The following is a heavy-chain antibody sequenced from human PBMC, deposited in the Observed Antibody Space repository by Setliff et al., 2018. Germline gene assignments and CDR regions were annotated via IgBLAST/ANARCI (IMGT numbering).Heavy chain of an antibody. V-gene: IGHV1-69*10. CDR3: ARGYCSGGSCYEGSFDY. CDR2: IIPILGIA. J-gene: IGHJ4*02. D-gene: IGHD2-15*01. CDR1: GGTFSSYA. Sequence: ASVKVSCKASGGTFSSYAISWVRQAPGQGLEWMGGIIPILGIANYAQKFQGGVTITADKSTSTAYMELSSLRSEDTAVYYCARGYCSGGSCYEGSFDYWGQGTLVTVSS.